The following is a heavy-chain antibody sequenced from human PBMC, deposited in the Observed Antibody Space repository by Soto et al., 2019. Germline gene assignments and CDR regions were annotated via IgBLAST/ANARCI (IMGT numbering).Heavy chain of an antibody. CDR1: GYSFTSYW. D-gene: IGHD1-20*01. CDR3: ARLPIITGTTTLYYYNYGMDV. Sequence: GESLKISCKGSGYSFTSYWIGWVQQMPGKGLEWMGIIYPGDSDTRYSPSFQGQVTISADKSTSTAYLQWSSLKASDTAMYYCARLPIITGTTTLYYYNYGMDVWDQGTTVTVAS. J-gene: IGHJ6*02. V-gene: IGHV5-51*07. CDR2: IYPGDSDT.